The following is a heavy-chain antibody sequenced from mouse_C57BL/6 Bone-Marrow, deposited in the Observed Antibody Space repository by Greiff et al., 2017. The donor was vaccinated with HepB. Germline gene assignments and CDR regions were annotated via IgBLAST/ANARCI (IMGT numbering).Heavy chain of an antibody. CDR3: ARIPYYSNYVAPYWYFDV. D-gene: IGHD2-5*01. CDR2: IDPSDSYI. Sequence: VQLQQPGAEFVKPGASVKLSCKASGYTFTSYWMQWVKQRPGQGLEWIGEIDPSDSYINYNQKFKGKATLTVDKSSSTAYMQLSSLTSEDSAVYYCARIPYYSNYVAPYWYFDVWGTGTTVTVSS. J-gene: IGHJ1*03. CDR1: GYTFTSYW. V-gene: IGHV1-50*01.